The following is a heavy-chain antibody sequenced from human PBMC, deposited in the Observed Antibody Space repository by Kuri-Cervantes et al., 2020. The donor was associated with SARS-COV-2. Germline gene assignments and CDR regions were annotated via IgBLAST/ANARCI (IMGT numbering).Heavy chain of an antibody. V-gene: IGHV3-23*01. CDR2: ISGSVGST. J-gene: IGHJ6*02. Sequence: GGSMTPSCAASGFTFSSYAMSWVSLAPRKGLEWVSAISGSVGSTYHTDSVKGRSTISRDNSKNTLYLQMNSLRSEYTVIYYCAKQAGSNYFYYYGMDVWGQGTTVTVSS. CDR1: GFTFSSYA. D-gene: IGHD4-11*01. CDR3: AKQAGSNYFYYYGMDV.